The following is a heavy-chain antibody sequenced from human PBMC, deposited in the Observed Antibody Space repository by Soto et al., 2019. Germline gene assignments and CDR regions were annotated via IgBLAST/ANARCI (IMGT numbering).Heavy chain of an antibody. Sequence: PGGSLRLSCAASGFTFSSYAMHWVRQAPGKGLEWVAVISYDGSNKYYADSVKGRFTISRDNSKNTLYLQMNSLRAEDTAVYYCARESSGSYYTFGYYFDYWGQGTLVTVSS. D-gene: IGHD1-26*01. CDR3: ARESSGSYYTFGYYFDY. CDR2: ISYDGSNK. CDR1: GFTFSSYA. J-gene: IGHJ4*02. V-gene: IGHV3-30-3*01.